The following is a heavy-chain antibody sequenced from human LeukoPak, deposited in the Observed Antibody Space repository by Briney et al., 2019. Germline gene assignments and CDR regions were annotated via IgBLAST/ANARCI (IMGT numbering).Heavy chain of an antibody. V-gene: IGHV3-23*01. CDR2: ISGSGGST. CDR1: GFTFSSYA. CDR3: AKKQGGIIVATTLHYYYGMDV. Sequence: GGSLRLSCAASGFTFSSYAMSWVRQAPGKGLEWVSAISGSGGSTYYADSVKGRFTISRDNSKNTLYLQMSSLRAEDTAVYYCAKKQGGIIVATTLHYYYGMDVWGQGTTVTVSS. D-gene: IGHD5-12*01. J-gene: IGHJ6*02.